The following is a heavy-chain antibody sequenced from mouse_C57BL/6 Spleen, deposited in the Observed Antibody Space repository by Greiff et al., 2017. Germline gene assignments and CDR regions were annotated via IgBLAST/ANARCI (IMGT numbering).Heavy chain of an antibody. J-gene: IGHJ3*01. D-gene: IGHD2-4*01. CDR3: ARRRYDYDGFAY. V-gene: IGHV3-6*01. Sequence: VQLKESGPGLVKPSQSLSLTCSVTGYSITSGYYWNWIRQFPGNKLEWMGYISYDGSNNYNPSLKNRISITRDTSKNQFFLKLNSVTTEDTATYCCARRRYDYDGFAYWGQGTLVTVSA. CDR2: ISYDGSN. CDR1: GYSITSGYY.